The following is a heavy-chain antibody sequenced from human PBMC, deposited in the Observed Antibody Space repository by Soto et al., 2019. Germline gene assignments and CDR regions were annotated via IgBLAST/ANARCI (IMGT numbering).Heavy chain of an antibody. Sequence: PGESLKISCKGSGYSFARYWITWVRQKPGKSLEWTRRIDPSDSQTYYSPSFRGHVTISVTKSITTVFLQWSSLRASDTAMYYCARQIYDSDTGPNFQYYFDSWGQGTPVTVS. D-gene: IGHD3-22*01. V-gene: IGHV5-10-1*01. CDR1: GYSFARYW. CDR3: ARQIYDSDTGPNFQYYFDS. J-gene: IGHJ4*02. CDR2: IDPSDSQT.